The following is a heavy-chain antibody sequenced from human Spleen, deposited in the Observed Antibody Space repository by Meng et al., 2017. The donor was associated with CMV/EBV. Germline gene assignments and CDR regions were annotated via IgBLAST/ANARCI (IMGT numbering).Heavy chain of an antibody. J-gene: IGHJ5*02. V-gene: IGHV3-21*01. CDR3: AREPSITGTPSGGNWFDP. CDR1: FSSYS. Sequence: FSSYSMNWVRQAPGKGLEWVSSISSSSSYIYYADSVKGRFTISRDNAKNSLYLQMNSLRAEDTAVYYCAREPSITGTPSGGNWFDPWGQGTLVTVSS. D-gene: IGHD1-7*01. CDR2: ISSSSSYI.